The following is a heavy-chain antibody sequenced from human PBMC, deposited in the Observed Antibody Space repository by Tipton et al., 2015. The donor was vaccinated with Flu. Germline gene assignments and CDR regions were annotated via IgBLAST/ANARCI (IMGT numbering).Heavy chain of an antibody. Sequence: TLSLTCTVSGGSITSYYWSWIRQPPGKGLEWIGYIYYTGSTNYNPSLKSRVTISVDTFKNQFSLKLSSVTAADTAVYYCARAGGTAVTTWNWFDPWGQGTLVTVSS. J-gene: IGHJ5*02. V-gene: IGHV4-59*01. CDR3: ARAGGTAVTTWNWFDP. D-gene: IGHD4-17*01. CDR1: GGSITSYY. CDR2: IYYTGST.